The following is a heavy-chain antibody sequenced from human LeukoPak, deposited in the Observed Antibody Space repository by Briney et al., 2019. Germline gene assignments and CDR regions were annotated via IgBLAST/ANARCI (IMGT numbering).Heavy chain of an antibody. CDR3: TTDEWA. Sequence: GGSLRLSCGASGFTFSSFGMHWLRQAPGKGLEWVAIIWYDGSDKYYSDSVKGRFTISRDNSKNTLYLQMNSLKAEDTAVYFCTTDEWAWGQGTLVTVSS. V-gene: IGHV3-33*01. CDR2: IWYDGSDK. D-gene: IGHD1-26*01. J-gene: IGHJ4*02. CDR1: GFTFSSFG.